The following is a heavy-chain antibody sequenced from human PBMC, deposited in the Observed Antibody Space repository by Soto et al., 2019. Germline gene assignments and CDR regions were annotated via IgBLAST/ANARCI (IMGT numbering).Heavy chain of an antibody. CDR3: ARDKCLSTSCYSRTLDY. Sequence: QVQLVESGGGVVQPGRSLRLSCAASGFTFSSYGMHWVRQAPGKGLEWVAVIWFDGSNKYYVDSVKGRFTISRDNSKNTLFLQMNSLRAEDTAVYYCARDKCLSTSCYSRTLDYWGQGTLLTVSS. J-gene: IGHJ4*02. V-gene: IGHV3-33*01. CDR1: GFTFSSYG. D-gene: IGHD2-2*01. CDR2: IWFDGSNK.